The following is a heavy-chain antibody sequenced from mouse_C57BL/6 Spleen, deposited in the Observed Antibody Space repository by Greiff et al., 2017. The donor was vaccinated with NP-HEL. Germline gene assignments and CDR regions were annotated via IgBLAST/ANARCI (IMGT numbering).Heavy chain of an antibody. CDR3: VYYYGCGAY. CDR2: IDPEDGDT. D-gene: IGHD1-1*01. J-gene: IGHJ3*01. CDR1: GFNIKDYY. Sequence: EVQLQQSGAELVRPGASVKLSCTASGFNIKDYYMHWVKQRPEQGLEWIGRIDPEDGDTEYAPKFQGKATMTADTSSNTAYLQLSSLTSEDTAVYYCVYYYGCGAYWGQGTLVTVSA. V-gene: IGHV14-1*01.